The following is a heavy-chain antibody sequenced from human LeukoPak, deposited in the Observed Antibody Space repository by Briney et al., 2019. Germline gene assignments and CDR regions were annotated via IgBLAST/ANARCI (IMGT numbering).Heavy chain of an antibody. V-gene: IGHV3-30*02. Sequence: GGSLRLSCAASGFTFSSYGMHWVRQAPGKGLEWVAFIRYDGGNKYYADSVKGRFTISRDNSKNTLYLQMNSLRAEDTAVYYCAKGYGSGSYEYYFDYWGQGTLVTVSS. CDR3: AKGYGSGSYEYYFDY. D-gene: IGHD3-10*01. J-gene: IGHJ4*02. CDR1: GFTFSSYG. CDR2: IRYDGGNK.